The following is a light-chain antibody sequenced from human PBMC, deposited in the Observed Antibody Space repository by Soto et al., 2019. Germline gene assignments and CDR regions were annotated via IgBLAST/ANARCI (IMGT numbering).Light chain of an antibody. CDR2: DSS. CDR1: QSVSSA. CDR3: QQRSDWPWT. V-gene: IGKV3-11*01. J-gene: IGKJ1*01. Sequence: ETVMTQSPATLSVSPGERATLSCRASQSVSSALAWYQQKPGLPPRLLIYDSSNRAAGIPARFSGSGSGTDFTLTVSSLEPEDFVVYYCQQRSDWPWTFGQGTKVDIK.